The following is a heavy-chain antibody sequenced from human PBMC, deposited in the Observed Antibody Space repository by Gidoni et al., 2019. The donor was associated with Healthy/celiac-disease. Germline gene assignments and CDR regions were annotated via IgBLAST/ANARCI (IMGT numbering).Heavy chain of an antibody. CDR1: GFTFSSYS. J-gene: IGHJ6*02. Sequence: EVQLVESGGGLVKPGGSLRLSCAASGFTFSSYSMNWVRQAPGKGLEWVSSISSSSSYIYYADSVKGRFTISRDNAKNSLYLQMNSLRAEDTAVYYCARDRFDSNSDNYYGMDVWGQGTTVTVSS. CDR2: ISSSSSYI. D-gene: IGHD4-4*01. CDR3: ARDRFDSNSDNYYGMDV. V-gene: IGHV3-21*01.